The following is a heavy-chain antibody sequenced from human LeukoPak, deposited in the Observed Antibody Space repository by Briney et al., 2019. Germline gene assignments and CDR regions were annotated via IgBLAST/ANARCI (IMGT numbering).Heavy chain of an antibody. CDR2: MSGSGCRT. D-gene: IGHD6-6*01. Sequence: PGGSLTLSCAASGLTFSSYGMSGVGQAPGKGVAWVSAMSGSGCRTHYADSVKGRFTISRDNSKNTLYMQMNSLRAEDTAVYYCAKGAPYGSSLSNWFDPWGQGTLVTASA. V-gene: IGHV3-23*01. CDR1: GLTFSSYG. J-gene: IGHJ5*02. CDR3: AKGAPYGSSLSNWFDP.